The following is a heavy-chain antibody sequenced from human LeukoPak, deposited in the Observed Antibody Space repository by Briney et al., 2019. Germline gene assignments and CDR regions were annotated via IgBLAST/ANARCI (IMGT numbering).Heavy chain of an antibody. CDR1: SGSINSYY. CDR3: ARDPTSRSSAFDI. Sequence: SETLSLTCTVSSGSINSYYWSWIRQFPGKGLEWIGYISYSGSTNYNPSLKSRVTISVDTSKNQFSLKLSSVTAADTAVYYCARDPTSRSSAFDIWGQGTMVTVSS. J-gene: IGHJ3*02. CDR2: ISYSGST. V-gene: IGHV4-59*01.